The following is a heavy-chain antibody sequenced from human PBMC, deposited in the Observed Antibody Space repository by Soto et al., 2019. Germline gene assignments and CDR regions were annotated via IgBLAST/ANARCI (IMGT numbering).Heavy chain of an antibody. V-gene: IGHV3-23*01. Sequence: GGSLRLSCAASGFTFSTYAVRWVRQAPGQGLEWVSAISGSGVSTYYADSVKGRFTISRDNAKNSLHLQMNSLRSEDTAVYYCARDPGFSNGVCSRFDYCGQGTLVTVSS. D-gene: IGHD2-8*01. CDR3: ARDPGFSNGVCSRFDY. CDR2: ISGSGVST. CDR1: GFTFSTYA. J-gene: IGHJ4*02.